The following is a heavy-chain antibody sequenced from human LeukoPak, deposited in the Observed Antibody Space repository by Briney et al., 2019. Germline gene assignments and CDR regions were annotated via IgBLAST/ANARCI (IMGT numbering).Heavy chain of an antibody. J-gene: IGHJ4*02. D-gene: IGHD3-10*01. V-gene: IGHV3-23*01. CDR1: GFTFNKYA. Sequence: PGGSLRLSCAASGFTFNKYAMSWVRQAPGKGLEWVSGLSGSGVSTYYADSVKGRFTISRDNSKNTLYLQMNSLRAEDTAVYYCAKSYGSGPVWDYWGQGALVTVSS. CDR2: LSGSGVST. CDR3: AKSYGSGPVWDY.